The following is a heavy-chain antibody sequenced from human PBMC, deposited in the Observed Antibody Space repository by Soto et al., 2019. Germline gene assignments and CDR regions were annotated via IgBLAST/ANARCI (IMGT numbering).Heavy chain of an antibody. CDR1: GFIFRSYS. CDR2: ITSSRAYI. CDR3: TRDIPLTSLDM. J-gene: IGHJ4*02. D-gene: IGHD2-21*01. Sequence: GGSLRLSCAASGFIFRSYSMAWVRQAPGKVLEWLSYITSSRAYIYYADSVRGRFTISRDNAQNSVYLHVNNLRAEDTAVYDCTRDIPLTSLDMGGQGALVAVSS. V-gene: IGHV3-21*06.